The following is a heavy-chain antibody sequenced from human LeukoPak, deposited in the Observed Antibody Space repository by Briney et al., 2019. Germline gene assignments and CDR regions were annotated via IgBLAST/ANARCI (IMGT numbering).Heavy chain of an antibody. Sequence: SETLSLTCTVSGGSISSYYWSWIRQPPGKGLEWIGYIYYSGSTNYNPSLKSRVTISVDTSKNQFSLKLSSVTAADTAMYYCARLRNRYDTSGYYPFDYWGQGTLVTVSS. D-gene: IGHD3-22*01. CDR3: ARLRNRYDTSGYYPFDY. V-gene: IGHV4-59*08. CDR1: GGSISSYY. CDR2: IYYSGST. J-gene: IGHJ4*02.